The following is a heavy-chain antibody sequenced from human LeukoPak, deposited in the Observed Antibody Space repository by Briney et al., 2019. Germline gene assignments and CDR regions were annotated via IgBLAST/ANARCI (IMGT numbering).Heavy chain of an antibody. CDR3: ASSNAGDFWSGYYLYFDY. J-gene: IGHJ4*02. CDR2: INHSGST. Sequence: PSETLSLTCAVYGGSFSGYYWSWIRQPPGKGLEWIGEINHSGSTNYNPSLKSRVTISVYTSKNQFSLKLSSVIAADTVVYYCASSNAGDFWSGYYLYFDYWGQGTLVTVSS. CDR1: GGSFSGYY. V-gene: IGHV4-34*01. D-gene: IGHD3-3*01.